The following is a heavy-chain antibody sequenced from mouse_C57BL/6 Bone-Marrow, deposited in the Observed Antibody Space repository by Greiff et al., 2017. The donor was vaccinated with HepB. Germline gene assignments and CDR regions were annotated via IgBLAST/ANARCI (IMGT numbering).Heavy chain of an antibody. D-gene: IGHD2-4*01. CDR3: ARNYDCDWPY. Sequence: QVQLQQSGPELVKPGASVKISCKASGYAFSSSWVNWVKQRPGKGLEWIGRIYPGDGDTNYNGKFKGKATLTADKSSSTAYMQLSSLTSEDSAVYFCARNYDCDWPYWGQGPSVAVSS. V-gene: IGHV1-82*01. J-gene: IGHJ4*01. CDR2: IYPGDGDT. CDR1: GYAFSSSW.